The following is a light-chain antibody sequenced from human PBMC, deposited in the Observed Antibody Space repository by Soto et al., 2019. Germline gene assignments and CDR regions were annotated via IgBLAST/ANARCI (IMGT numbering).Light chain of an antibody. CDR1: QSVSSTP. Sequence: EIVLTQSPGTLSLSPGERATLSCSASQSVSSTPLAWYQHKSGQPPRRLIYAASRRATGIPDRFSGSGSGTDFTLTISRLEPEDFAVYYCHQFCSSPPRTFGPGPKVEIK. CDR3: HQFCSSPPRT. CDR2: AAS. V-gene: IGKV3-20*01. J-gene: IGKJ1*01.